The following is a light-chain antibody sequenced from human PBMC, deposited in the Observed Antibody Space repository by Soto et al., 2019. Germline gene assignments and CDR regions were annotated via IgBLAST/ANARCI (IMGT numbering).Light chain of an antibody. Sequence: DIQMTQSPSTLSASVEDRVTVTCRASQDISRSLTWYQQKPGQAPKLLMYQASNLEREVPSRFSGSGSGTEFTLTISSLQPDDFATYYCQQSKRYSPYTFGQGTKLEI. J-gene: IGKJ2*01. CDR3: QQSKRYSPYT. CDR2: QAS. CDR1: QDISRS. V-gene: IGKV1-5*03.